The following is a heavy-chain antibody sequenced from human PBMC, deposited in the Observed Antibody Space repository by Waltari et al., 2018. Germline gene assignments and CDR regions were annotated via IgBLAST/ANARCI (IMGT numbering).Heavy chain of an antibody. D-gene: IGHD3-3*01. CDR3: ARPLRFTAWFDP. CDR2: IYYSGST. V-gene: IGHV4-39*01. CDR1: GGSISNNNYY. Sequence: QLQLHASGPGLVKPSETLSLTCNVSGGSISNNNYYWAWIRQPPGKGLEWIGSIYYSGSTHYNPSLKGRLTISVDTSKNQFSLKLNSVTAADSAVYYCARPLRFTAWFDPWGQGTLVTVSS. J-gene: IGHJ5*02.